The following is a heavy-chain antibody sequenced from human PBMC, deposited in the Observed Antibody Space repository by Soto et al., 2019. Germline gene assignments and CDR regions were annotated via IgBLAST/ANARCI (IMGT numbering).Heavy chain of an antibody. CDR3: VREDGKVGTNSAFDY. CDR2: IIGRGNYI. CDR1: GFTFSTYT. V-gene: IGHV3-21*01. Sequence: EVQVVESGGDLVKPGGSLRLSCASSGFTFSTYTMNWVRQAPGKGLEWVSSIIGRGNYIYYAESVKGRFTISRDNAKNSLYLQMDRLRAEDTALYYCVREDGKVGTNSAFDYWGLGALVTVSS. D-gene: IGHD1-26*01. J-gene: IGHJ4*02.